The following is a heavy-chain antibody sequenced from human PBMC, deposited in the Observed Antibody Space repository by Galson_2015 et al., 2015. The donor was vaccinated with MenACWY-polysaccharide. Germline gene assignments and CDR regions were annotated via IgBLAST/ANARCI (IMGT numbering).Heavy chain of an antibody. D-gene: IGHD3-10*01. CDR2: VNGGTT. Sequence: ETLSLTCPVSGGSITTNIYYWGWTRPPPGEGLEGIGTVNGGTTYYNPSVKSRVTISLDTSKNQFSLKLTSVTAADTAVYYCARGVRGANHAEIDYWGQGTLVTVSS. CDR1: GGSITTNIYY. CDR3: ARGVRGANHAEIDY. J-gene: IGHJ4*02. V-gene: IGHV4-39*07.